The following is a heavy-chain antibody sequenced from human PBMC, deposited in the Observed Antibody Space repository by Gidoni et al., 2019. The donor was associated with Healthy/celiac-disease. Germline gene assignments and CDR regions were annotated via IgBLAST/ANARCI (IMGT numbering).Heavy chain of an antibody. D-gene: IGHD3-3*01. CDR1: GGSISSRSYY. CDR3: ARHAVYDFWSGYYTSYFDY. V-gene: IGHV4-39*01. J-gene: IGHJ4*02. CDR2: IYYSGST. Sequence: QLQLQESSPGLVKLSETLSLTCTVSGGSISSRSYYWGWIRQPPGKGLEWIGSIYYSGSTYYNRSLKSRVTISVDTSKNQFSLKLSSVTAADTAVYYCARHAVYDFWSGYYTSYFDYWGQGTLVTVSS.